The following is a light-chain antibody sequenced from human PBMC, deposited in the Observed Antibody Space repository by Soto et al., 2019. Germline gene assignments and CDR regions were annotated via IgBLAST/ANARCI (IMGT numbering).Light chain of an antibody. CDR3: QEYIHWPPGM. CDR1: HFVSSR. CDR2: DTS. V-gene: IGKV3-15*01. Sequence: EIVVTQSPATLSASPGERVTLSCRASHFVSSRLAWYQQRPGQVPRLLIYDTSTRAPGTSARFSGSGSGTEFTLTISSLQSEDFAVYYCQEYIHWPPGMFGPGTTVDIK. J-gene: IGKJ1*01.